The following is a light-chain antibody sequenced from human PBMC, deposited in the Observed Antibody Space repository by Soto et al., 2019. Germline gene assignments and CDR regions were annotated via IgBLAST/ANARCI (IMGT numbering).Light chain of an antibody. CDR2: GAS. CDR1: QSVSSSY. V-gene: IGKV3-20*01. J-gene: IGKJ1*01. Sequence: EIVLTQSPGTLSLSPGERATLSCRASQSVSSSYLAWYQQKPGQAPRLLIYGASSRATGIPDRFSGSGSGTDRTLTKSRLEPEDLAVYYCQQYGSRPRMFGQGTKVDIK. CDR3: QQYGSRPRM.